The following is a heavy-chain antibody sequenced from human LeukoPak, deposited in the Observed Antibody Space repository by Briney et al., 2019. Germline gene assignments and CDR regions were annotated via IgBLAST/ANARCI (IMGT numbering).Heavy chain of an antibody. CDR1: GFTFSSYS. V-gene: IGHV3-23*01. D-gene: IGHD3-10*01. Sequence: GGSLRLSCAASGFTFSSYSMNWVRQAPGKGLEWVSAISGSGGSTYYADSVKGRFTISRDNSKNTLYLQMNSLRAEDTAVYYCAKEIGGSGNNRDYWGQGTLVTVSS. J-gene: IGHJ4*02. CDR2: ISGSGGST. CDR3: AKEIGGSGNNRDY.